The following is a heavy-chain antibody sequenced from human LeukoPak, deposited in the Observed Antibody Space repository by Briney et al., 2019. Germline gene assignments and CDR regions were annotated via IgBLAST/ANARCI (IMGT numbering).Heavy chain of an antibody. CDR1: GFTFSSYS. V-gene: IGHV3-21*01. D-gene: IGHD2-15*01. CDR2: ISSSSSYI. CDR3: ARDQDIVVVVAAGAFDI. J-gene: IGHJ3*02. Sequence: GGSLRLSCAASGFTFSSYSMNWVRQAPGKGLEWVSSISSSSSYIYYADSVKGRFTISRDNAKNSLYLQMNSLRAEDTAVYYCARDQDIVVVVAAGAFDIWGQGTMVTVSS.